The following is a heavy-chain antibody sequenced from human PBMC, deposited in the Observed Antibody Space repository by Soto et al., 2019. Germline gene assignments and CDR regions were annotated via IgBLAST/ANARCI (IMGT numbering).Heavy chain of an antibody. CDR1: GDSVSGNSVT. Sequence: QVQLQQSGPGLVKPSQTLSLTCAISGDSVSGNSVTWNWIRQSPSRGLEWLGRTYYRSKWYSDYAGSVKSRVTINPDTSKNQFSLQLNSVTPEDTAVYYCVRLIGNSWLDSWGQGTLVTVSS. J-gene: IGHJ5*01. CDR3: VRLIGNSWLDS. CDR2: TYYRSKWYS. D-gene: IGHD2-8*01. V-gene: IGHV6-1*01.